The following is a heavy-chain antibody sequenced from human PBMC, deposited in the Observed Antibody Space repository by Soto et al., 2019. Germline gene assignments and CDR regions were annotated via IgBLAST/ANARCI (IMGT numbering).Heavy chain of an antibody. CDR2: ISGYNGNT. CDR1: GYTFTSYG. CDR3: ARESPTVDY. Sequence: QVQLVQSGAEVKKPGASVKVSCKASGYTFTSYGISWVRQAPGHGLEWMGWISGYNGNTKHAQKLQGRVTMTTDTPTSTADRELRSLRSDDTAVYYCARESPTVDYWGQGTLVTVSS. V-gene: IGHV1-18*01. J-gene: IGHJ4*02.